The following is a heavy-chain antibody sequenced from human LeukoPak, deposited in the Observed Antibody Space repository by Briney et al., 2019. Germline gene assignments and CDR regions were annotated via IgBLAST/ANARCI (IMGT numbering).Heavy chain of an antibody. CDR2: FYNSGST. CDR3: AGTTRWLAMEY. Sequence: SETLSLTCTVSGGSISSYYWSWIRQPPGKGLEWIGSFYNSGSTKYNPSLTSRVTISVDTSKNQFSLKVTSVTAADTAVYYCAGTTRWLAMEYWGQGNLVTVSS. D-gene: IGHD6-19*01. J-gene: IGHJ4*02. CDR1: GGSISSYY. V-gene: IGHV4-59*08.